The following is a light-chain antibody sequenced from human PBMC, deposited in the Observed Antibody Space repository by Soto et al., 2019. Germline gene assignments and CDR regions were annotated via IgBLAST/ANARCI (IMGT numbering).Light chain of an antibody. CDR3: QHDGHPPWT. V-gene: IGKV3-20*01. Sequence: EMVLTQSPGTLSLSAGERATLHCRASQIGNTNYLAWYQQRPGQPPRLLIYSIFTRANGTPYGFSGSGSGTDFPLTISRLSPEHSALYSCQHDGHPPWTFGPGKRGEI. CDR1: QIGNTNY. CDR2: SIF. J-gene: IGKJ1*01.